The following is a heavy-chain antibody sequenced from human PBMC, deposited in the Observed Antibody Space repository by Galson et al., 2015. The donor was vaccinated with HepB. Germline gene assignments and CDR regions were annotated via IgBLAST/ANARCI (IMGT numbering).Heavy chain of an antibody. CDR1: GGTFSSYA. V-gene: IGHV1-69*10. D-gene: IGHD2-8*02. J-gene: IGHJ4*02. CDR3: ASPLPNCTGGVCYIGGALDY. Sequence: SVKVSCKASGGTFSSYAISWVRQAPGQGLEWMGGIIPILGIANYAQKFQGRVTITADKSTSTAYMELSSLRSEDTAVYYCASPLPNCTGGVCYIGGALDYWGQGTLVTVSS. CDR2: IIPILGIA.